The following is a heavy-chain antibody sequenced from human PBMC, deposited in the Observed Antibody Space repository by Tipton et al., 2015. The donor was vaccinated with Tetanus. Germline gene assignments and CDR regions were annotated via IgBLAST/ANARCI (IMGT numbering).Heavy chain of an antibody. J-gene: IGHJ6*02. V-gene: IGHV3-66*01. Sequence: SLRLSCAASGLTVSSNFMSWVRQAPGKGLEWVSVIYSGSGSTFYADSVKGRFSISRDNSKNTVYLQMNSLRVGDTAMYYCATEYSSSSGYYYYGMDVWGQGTTVTVSS. CDR3: ATEYSSSSGYYYYGMDV. D-gene: IGHD6-6*01. CDR2: IYSGSGST. CDR1: GLTVSSNF.